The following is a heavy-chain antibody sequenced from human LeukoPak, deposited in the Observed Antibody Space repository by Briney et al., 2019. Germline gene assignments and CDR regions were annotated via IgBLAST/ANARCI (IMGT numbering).Heavy chain of an antibody. Sequence: GGSLRLSCAASGFTFSSYNMNWVRQAPGKGLEWVSSISSSDSYIYYADSVKGRFTISRDNSKNTLYLQMSSLRAEDTAVYYCARAASQMSYYYGSGLWGQGTLVTVSS. V-gene: IGHV3-21*01. CDR2: ISSSDSYI. CDR3: ARAASQMSYYYGSGL. CDR1: GFTFSSYN. J-gene: IGHJ4*02. D-gene: IGHD3-10*01.